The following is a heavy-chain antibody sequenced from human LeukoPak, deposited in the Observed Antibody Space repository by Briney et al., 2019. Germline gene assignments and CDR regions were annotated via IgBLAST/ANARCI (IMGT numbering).Heavy chain of an antibody. CDR3: ARQSSSWYPNYYYYMDV. CDR2: IKQDGSEK. D-gene: IGHD6-13*01. CDR1: GFTFSTAW. V-gene: IGHV3-7*01. Sequence: GGSLRLSCAASGFTFSTAWMFWVRQAPGKGLEWVATIKQDGSEKHYLDSVKGRFTISRDNAKNSLYLQMNSLRAEDTAVYYCARQSSSWYPNYYYYMDVWGKGTTVTVSS. J-gene: IGHJ6*03.